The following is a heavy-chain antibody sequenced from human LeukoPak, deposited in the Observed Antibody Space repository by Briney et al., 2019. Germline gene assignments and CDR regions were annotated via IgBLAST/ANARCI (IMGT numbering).Heavy chain of an antibody. Sequence: SETLSLTCTVSGGSISSSSYYWGWIRPRPGMGLVGIGSIYYSGSNYSNPSLKSRVTISVDTSKNQFSLKLSSVTAEGTAVYYCASLSMASNGNAFVMWGQGTMVTVPS. V-gene: IGHV4-39*01. CDR2: IYYSGSN. CDR3: ASLSMASNGNAFVM. CDR1: GGSISSSSYY. J-gene: IGHJ3*02. D-gene: IGHD5-24*01.